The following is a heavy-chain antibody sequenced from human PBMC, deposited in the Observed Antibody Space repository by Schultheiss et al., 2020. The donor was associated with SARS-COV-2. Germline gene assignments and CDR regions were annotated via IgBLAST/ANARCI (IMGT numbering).Heavy chain of an antibody. Sequence: GGSLRLSCAASGFTFSSYAMHWVRQAPGKGLEYVSAISSNGGSTYYANSVKGRFTISRDNAKNTLYLQMNSLRAEDTAVYYCARGDSSGEQYYYYYYGMDVWGQGTTVTVSS. J-gene: IGHJ6*02. CDR3: ARGDSSGEQYYYYYYGMDV. D-gene: IGHD3-22*01. CDR1: GFTFSSYA. V-gene: IGHV3-64*01. CDR2: ISSNGGST.